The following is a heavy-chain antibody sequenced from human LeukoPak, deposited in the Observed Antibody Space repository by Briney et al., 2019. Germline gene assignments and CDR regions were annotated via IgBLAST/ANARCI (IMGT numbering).Heavy chain of an antibody. CDR3: ARGGVVVAATVLSYFDY. J-gene: IGHJ4*02. Sequence: SSETLSLTCAVYGGSFSGYYWSWIRQPPGKGLEWIGEINHSGSTNYNPSLKGRVTISVDTSKNQFSLKLSSVTAADTAVYYCARGGVVVAATVLSYFDYWGQGTLVTVSS. V-gene: IGHV4-34*01. CDR2: INHSGST. CDR1: GGSFSGYY. D-gene: IGHD2-15*01.